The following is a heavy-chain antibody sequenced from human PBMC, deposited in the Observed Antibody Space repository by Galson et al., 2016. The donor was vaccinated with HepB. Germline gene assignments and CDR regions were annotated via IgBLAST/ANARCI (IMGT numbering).Heavy chain of an antibody. CDR2: TYYRTKWYH. CDR3: ARGIYGMDV. Sequence: CAISGDSVSSSRTAWNWIRQSPTRGLEWLGRTYYRTKWYHDYAASVKSRITINPDTTKNQFSLQLSSVTPEDTAVYHCARGIYGMDVWGKGTTVTVS. V-gene: IGHV6-1*01. CDR1: GDSVSSSRTA. J-gene: IGHJ6*04.